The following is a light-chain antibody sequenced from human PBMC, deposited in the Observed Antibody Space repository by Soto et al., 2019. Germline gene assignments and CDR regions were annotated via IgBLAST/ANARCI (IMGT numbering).Light chain of an antibody. V-gene: IGLV2-14*03. J-gene: IGLJ1*01. CDR1: SSDVGGYNY. CDR3: CSYTTSSTYV. Sequence: QSALAQPASVSGSPGQSIAISCTGTSSDVGGYNYVSWYRQHPGKAPKLMIYDVNNRPSGVSNRFSGSKSGNTASLTISGLQAEDEADYYCCSYTTSSTYVFGTGTKVTVL. CDR2: DVN.